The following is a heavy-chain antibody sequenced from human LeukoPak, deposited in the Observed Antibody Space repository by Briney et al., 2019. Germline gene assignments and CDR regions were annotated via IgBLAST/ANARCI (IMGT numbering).Heavy chain of an antibody. CDR1: GYTFSIYG. J-gene: IGHJ4*02. V-gene: IGHV1-18*01. Sequence: AAVKVSCKASGYTFSIYGITWVRQAPGQGLEWMGWNSAHTGKSDYAQKFQNRVTMTADTATSTAYMELRSLGSDDTAVYYCARDGKGRFDFRENDYWGQGTLVTVSS. D-gene: IGHD3-3*01. CDR2: NSAHTGKS. CDR3: ARDGKGRFDFRENDY.